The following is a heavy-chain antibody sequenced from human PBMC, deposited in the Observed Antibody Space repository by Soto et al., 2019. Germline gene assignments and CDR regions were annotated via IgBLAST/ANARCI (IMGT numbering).Heavy chain of an antibody. V-gene: IGHV4-4*02. CDR3: ARNRLNSGYDSRFDP. CDR1: AGSIIGGNW. Sequence: SEHLSLACPVSAGSIIGGNWWSWFRQPPGKGMEWIGEIYHSGSTNYNQSLKSRVTISVDKSKNQFSLKLSSVTAADTAVYYCARNRLNSGYDSRFDPWGQGTQVTVSS. D-gene: IGHD5-12*01. CDR2: IYHSGST. J-gene: IGHJ5*02.